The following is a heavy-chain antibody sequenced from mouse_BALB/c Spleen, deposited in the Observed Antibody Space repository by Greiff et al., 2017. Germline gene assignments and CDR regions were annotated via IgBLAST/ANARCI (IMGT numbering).Heavy chain of an antibody. J-gene: IGHJ3*01. Sequence: VQLKQSGTVLARPGASVKMSCKASGYTFTSYWMHWVKQRPGQGLEWIGAIYPGNSDTSYNQKFKGKAKLTAVTSTSTAYMELSSLTNEDSAVYYCTREEGLLAWFAYWGQGTLVTVSA. CDR2: IYPGNSDT. CDR1: GYTFTSYW. V-gene: IGHV1-5*01. D-gene: IGHD2-3*01. CDR3: TREEGLLAWFAY.